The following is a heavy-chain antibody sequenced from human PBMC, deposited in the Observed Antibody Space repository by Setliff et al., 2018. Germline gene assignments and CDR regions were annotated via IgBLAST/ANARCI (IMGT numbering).Heavy chain of an antibody. V-gene: IGHV4-59*01. CDR3: ARLRTGTIDY. CDR2: IYYSGST. J-gene: IGHJ4*02. D-gene: IGHD1-7*01. Sequence: PSETLSLTCTVSGGSISSYYWSWIRQPPGKGLEWIGYIYYSGSTNYNPSLKSRVTISVDTSKNQLSLKLSSVTAADTAVYYCARLRTGTIDYWDQGTLVTVSS. CDR1: GGSISSYY.